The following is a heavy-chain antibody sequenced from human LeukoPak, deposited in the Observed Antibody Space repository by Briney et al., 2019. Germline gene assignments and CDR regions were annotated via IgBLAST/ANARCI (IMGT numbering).Heavy chain of an antibody. CDR3: ARDGEDRVRFDP. CDR2: ISGSGGST. J-gene: IGHJ5*02. Sequence: GGSLRLSCAASGFTFSSYAMSWVRQAPGKGLEWVSAISGSGGSTYYADSVNGRFTISRDNSKNTLYLQMNSLRAEDTAVYYCARDGEDRVRFDPWGQGTLVTVSS. CDR1: GFTFSSYA. V-gene: IGHV3-23*01. D-gene: IGHD4-17*01.